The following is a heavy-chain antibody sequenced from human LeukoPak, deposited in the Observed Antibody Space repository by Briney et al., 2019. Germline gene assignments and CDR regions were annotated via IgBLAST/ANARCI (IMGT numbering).Heavy chain of an antibody. Sequence: SETLSLTCTVSGDSVSSDTYFWAWIRQPPGKGLECIGYIYNSGSANYNPSLKSRVTMSVDTSKNQFSLKLRSVTAADTGVYYCARGGYGDFDAFDIWGQGTMVTVSS. J-gene: IGHJ3*02. D-gene: IGHD4-17*01. CDR3: ARGGYGDFDAFDI. CDR1: GDSVSSDTYF. CDR2: IYNSGSA. V-gene: IGHV4-61*01.